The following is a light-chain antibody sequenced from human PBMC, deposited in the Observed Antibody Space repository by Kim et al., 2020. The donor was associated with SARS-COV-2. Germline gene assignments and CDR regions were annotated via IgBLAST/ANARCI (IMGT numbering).Light chain of an antibody. CDR3: CSYAGTVV. V-gene: IGLV2-11*01. Sequence: PGQSVTISCNGTSSDVGGYNYVSWYQQHPGKAPKLMIYDVSKRPSGVPDSFSGSKSGNTASLTISGLQAEDEADYYCCSYAGTVVFGGGTQLTVL. CDR1: SSDVGGYNY. J-gene: IGLJ2*01. CDR2: DVS.